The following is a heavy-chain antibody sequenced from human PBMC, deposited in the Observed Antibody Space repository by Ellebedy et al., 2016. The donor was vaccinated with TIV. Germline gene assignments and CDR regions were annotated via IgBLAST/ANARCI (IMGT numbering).Heavy chain of an antibody. CDR3: IFKGMSARLY. J-gene: IGHJ1*01. D-gene: IGHD6-6*01. Sequence: PGGSLRLSCAASGFTFSNYAMNWVRQAPGKGLEWVSGISSSGDSTYYADSVKGRFTVPRDNSKNTLLLQVNSLRAEDTAVYYGIFKGMSARLYWGQGTLVTVSS. V-gene: IGHV3-23*01. CDR1: GFTFSNYA. CDR2: ISSSGDST.